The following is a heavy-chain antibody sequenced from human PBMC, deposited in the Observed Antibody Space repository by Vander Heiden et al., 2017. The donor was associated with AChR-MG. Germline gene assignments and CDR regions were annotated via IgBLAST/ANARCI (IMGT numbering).Heavy chain of an antibody. CDR2: INTNTGNP. Sequence: QVQLVQSGSELKEPGASVKVSCKASGYTFTSYAMNWVRQAPGQGLEWMGRINTNTGNPTEAQGFTGRFVFSLDTSVSTAYLQISSLKAEDTAVYYCARVYCTSGNCYYFDSWGQGALVTVSS. CDR3: ARVYCTSGNCYYFDS. CDR1: GYTFTSYA. D-gene: IGHD2-15*01. V-gene: IGHV7-4-1*02. J-gene: IGHJ4*02.